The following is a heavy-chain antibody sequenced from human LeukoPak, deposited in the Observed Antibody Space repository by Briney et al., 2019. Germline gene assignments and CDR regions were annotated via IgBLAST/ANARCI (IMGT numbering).Heavy chain of an antibody. CDR1: GGSISRYY. CDR3: ARLMASGLRTSYYYYGMDV. V-gene: IGHV4-59*08. J-gene: IGHJ6*02. D-gene: IGHD5/OR15-5a*01. Sequence: SETLSLTCTVSGGSISRYYWSCIPQPPGQGLEWIRYIYYSGSTNYNPSLNRRINISVDTSKNQFSLKVSSVTSADTAVYYCARLMASGLRTSYYYYGMDVWGQGTTVTVSS. CDR2: IYYSGST.